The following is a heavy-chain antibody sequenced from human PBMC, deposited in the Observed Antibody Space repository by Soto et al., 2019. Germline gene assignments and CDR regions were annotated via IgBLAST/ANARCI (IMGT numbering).Heavy chain of an antibody. CDR2: IYCDDYK. J-gene: IGHJ4*02. Sequence: QITVKESGPTLVKPTQTLTLTCTFSGFSISTSGLGVGWIRQPPGEALEWLALIYCDDYKRYSPSLKSRLTVTKDASKNQVVLTMTNMDPVDTATYYCAHSVDTSDDWVQGTLVTVSS. D-gene: IGHD5-18*01. CDR3: AHSVDTSDD. CDR1: GFSISTSGLG. V-gene: IGHV2-5*02.